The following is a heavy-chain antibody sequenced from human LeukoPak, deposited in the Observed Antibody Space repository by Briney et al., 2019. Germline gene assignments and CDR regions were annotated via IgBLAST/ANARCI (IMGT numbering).Heavy chain of an antibody. CDR3: AKTYSSSWYPLGY. J-gene: IGHJ4*02. Sequence: GGSLRLSCAASGFTFSSYWMHWVRQAPGKGLVWVSRINSDGSSTSYADSVKGRFTISRDNAKNTLYLQMNSLRAEDTAVYYCAKTYSSSWYPLGYWGQGALVTVSS. CDR1: GFTFSSYW. D-gene: IGHD6-13*01. V-gene: IGHV3-74*01. CDR2: INSDGSST.